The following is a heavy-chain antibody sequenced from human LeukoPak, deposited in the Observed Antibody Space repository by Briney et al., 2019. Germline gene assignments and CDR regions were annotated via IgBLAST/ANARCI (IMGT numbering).Heavy chain of an antibody. CDR3: AKERYYVDYGNWFDP. D-gene: IGHD4-17*01. CDR2: ISGSGGST. J-gene: IGHJ5*02. Sequence: GGSLRLSCAASGFTFSSHSMSWVRQAPGKGLEWVSAISGSGGSTYYADSVKGRFTISRDNSKNTLYLQMNSLRAEDTAVYYCAKERYYVDYGNWFDPWGQGTLVTVSS. CDR1: GFTFSSHS. V-gene: IGHV3-23*01.